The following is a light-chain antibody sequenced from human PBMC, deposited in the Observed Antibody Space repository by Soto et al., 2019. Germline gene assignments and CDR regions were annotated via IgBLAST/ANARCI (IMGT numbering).Light chain of an antibody. V-gene: IGKV1-39*01. CDR3: QQSYSTPLA. CDR1: QSISSY. Sequence: DIQMTQSPSSLSASVGDRVTITCRASQSISSYLNWYQQKPGKAPKLLIYAASSLQSGVPSRFSGSGSGTEFTITISSLQPEDFATYYCQQSYSTPLALGGGTKVEIK. CDR2: AAS. J-gene: IGKJ4*01.